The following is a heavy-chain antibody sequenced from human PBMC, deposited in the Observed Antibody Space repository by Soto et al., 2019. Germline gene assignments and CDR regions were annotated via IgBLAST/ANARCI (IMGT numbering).Heavy chain of an antibody. CDR2: IVVGSGNT. Sequence: SVKVSCKASGFTFTSSAVQWVRQARGQRLEWIGWIVVGSGNTNYAQKFQERVTITTDIFTSTAYMELSSLRSDDTAVYYCARSRARSFNYFDYWGQGTLVTVSS. CDR1: GFTFTSSA. CDR3: ARSRARSFNYFDY. V-gene: IGHV1-58*01. D-gene: IGHD6-6*01. J-gene: IGHJ4*02.